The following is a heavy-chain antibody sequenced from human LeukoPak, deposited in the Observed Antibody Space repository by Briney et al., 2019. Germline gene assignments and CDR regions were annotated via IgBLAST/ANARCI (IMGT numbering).Heavy chain of an antibody. J-gene: IGHJ4*02. CDR2: IYYSGST. CDR1: GGSISSSSYY. V-gene: IGHV4-39*01. Sequence: ETLSLTCTVSGGSISSSSYYWGWIRQPPGKGLEWIGSIYYSGSTYYNPSLKSRVTISVDTSKNQFSLKLSSVTAADTAVYYCAKRGWGPGYFDYWGQGTLVTVSS. CDR3: AKRGWGPGYFDY. D-gene: IGHD3-16*01.